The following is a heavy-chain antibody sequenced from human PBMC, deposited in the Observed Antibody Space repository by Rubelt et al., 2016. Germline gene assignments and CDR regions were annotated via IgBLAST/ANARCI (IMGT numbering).Heavy chain of an antibody. CDR3: ARDSTTFGVVSTGFDP. V-gene: IGHV4-31*03. D-gene: IGHD3-3*01. J-gene: IGHJ5*02. CDR2: IFNSGST. CDR1: GVAVRTGGYY. Sequence: QVQLQESGPGLVKPSQTLSLTCSVSGVAVRTGGYYWSWIRQHPWKGLEWIGYIFNSGSTSYNPSLKSRVTISVDTSKNQFSLSLSSGTAADTAVYYCARDSTTFGVVSTGFDPWGQGTLVTVSS.